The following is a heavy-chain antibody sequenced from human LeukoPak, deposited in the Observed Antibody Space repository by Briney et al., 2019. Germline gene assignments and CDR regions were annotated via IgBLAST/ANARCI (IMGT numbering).Heavy chain of an antibody. J-gene: IGHJ4*02. V-gene: IGHV3-74*01. CDR3: ARVSGDTGDYFDY. Sequence: GGSLRLSCAASGFTFSGYWMHWVRQAPGKGLVWVSRINSDGSSTSYADPVKGRFTISRDNAKNTLYLQMNSLRAEDTAVYYCARVSGDTGDYFDYWGQGTLVTVSS. CDR2: INSDGSST. CDR1: GFTFSGYW. D-gene: IGHD3-10*01.